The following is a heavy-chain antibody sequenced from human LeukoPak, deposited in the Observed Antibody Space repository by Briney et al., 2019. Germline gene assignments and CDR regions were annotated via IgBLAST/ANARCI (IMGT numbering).Heavy chain of an antibody. J-gene: IGHJ4*02. V-gene: IGHV4-59*01. CDR1: GGSINYYY. CDR3: ARETPGAGHFDY. CDR2: IYYSGGT. D-gene: IGHD7-27*01. Sequence: SETLSLTCTVSGGSINYYYWMWIRQPPGKGLEWIGYIYYSGGTHYNPSLKSRVTMLVDTSKNQFSLKLTAVTAADTAVYYRARETPGAGHFDYWGQGSLVTVSS.